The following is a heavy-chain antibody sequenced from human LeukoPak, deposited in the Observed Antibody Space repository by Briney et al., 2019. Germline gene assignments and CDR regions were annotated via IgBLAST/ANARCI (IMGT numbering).Heavy chain of an antibody. D-gene: IGHD6-13*01. Sequence: GGSLRLSCAASGFTFSDYYMSWIRQAPGKGLEWVSYVSSSSSYTNYADSVKGRFTISRDNSKNTLNLQMNSLRAEDTAVFYCAKMISTAGTTGRDYFDYWDQGALATVSS. V-gene: IGHV3-11*03. CDR1: GFTFSDYY. CDR2: VSSSSSYT. J-gene: IGHJ4*02. CDR3: AKMISTAGTTGRDYFDY.